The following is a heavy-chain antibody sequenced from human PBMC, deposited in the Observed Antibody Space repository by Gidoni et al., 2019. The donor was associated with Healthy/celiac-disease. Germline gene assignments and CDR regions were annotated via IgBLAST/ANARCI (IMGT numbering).Heavy chain of an antibody. D-gene: IGHD4-17*01. CDR2: IIPILGIA. CDR1: GGTFSSYA. Sequence: QVQLVQSGAEVKKPGSSVKVSCKASGGTFSSYAISWVRQAPGQGLEWMGRIIPILGIANYAQKFQGRVTITADKSTSTAYMELSSLRSEDTAVYYCARERTWTTVTGSDFDYWGQGTLVTVSS. J-gene: IGHJ4*02. CDR3: ARERTWTTVTGSDFDY. V-gene: IGHV1-69*04.